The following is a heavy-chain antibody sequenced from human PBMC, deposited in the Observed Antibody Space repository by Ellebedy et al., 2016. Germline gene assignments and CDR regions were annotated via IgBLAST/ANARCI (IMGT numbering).Heavy chain of an antibody. D-gene: IGHD3-10*01. V-gene: IGHV1-18*04. J-gene: IGHJ3*02. CDR1: GYTFTSYG. CDR3: ARDNLLWFGESKDAFDI. Sequence: ASVKVSCKASGYTFTSYGISWVRQAPGQGLEWMGWISAYNGNTNYAQKLQGRVTMTTDTSTSTAYMELRSLRSDDTAVYYCARDNLLWFGESKDAFDIWGQGTTVTVSS. CDR2: ISAYNGNT.